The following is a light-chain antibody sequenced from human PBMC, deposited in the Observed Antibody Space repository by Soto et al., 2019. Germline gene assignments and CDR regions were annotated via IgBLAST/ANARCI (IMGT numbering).Light chain of an antibody. Sequence: EIVMTQSPATLSVSPGERATLSGRASQSVGSNVIWYQQKPGQAPRLLMFSASTRATGIPARFSGSGSGTDFTLTISRLEPEDFAVYYCQFYGDPSKTFGQGTKVDIK. CDR1: QSVGSN. V-gene: IGKV3-15*01. J-gene: IGKJ1*01. CDR3: QFYGDPSKT. CDR2: SAS.